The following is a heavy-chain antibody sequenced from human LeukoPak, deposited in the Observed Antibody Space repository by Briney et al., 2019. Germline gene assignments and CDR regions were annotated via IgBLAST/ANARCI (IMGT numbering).Heavy chain of an antibody. CDR2: IYYSGST. CDR1: GGSISSSSYY. J-gene: IGHJ4*02. CDR3: ARSASRATRYFDY. Sequence: SETLSLTCTVSGGSISSSSYYWGWIRQPPGKGLEWIGSIYYSGSTYYNPSLKSRVTISVDTSKNQFSLKLSSVTAADTAVYYCARSASRATRYFDYWGQGTLVTVSS. V-gene: IGHV4-39*07. D-gene: IGHD5-12*01.